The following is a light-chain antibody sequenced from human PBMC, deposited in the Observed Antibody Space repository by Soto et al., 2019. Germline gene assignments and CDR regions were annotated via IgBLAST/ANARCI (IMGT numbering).Light chain of an antibody. CDR1: QSVSSN. V-gene: IGKV3-15*01. CDR2: GAS. CDR3: QQYNNWPPYT. Sequence: EIVMTQSPATLSVSPGERATLSCRASQSVSSNLAWYQQKPGQAPRLLIYGASTRATGLPARFSGSGSGTDFTLTISSLQSEDFAVYYCQQYNNWPPYTFGQGTKLEIK. J-gene: IGKJ2*01.